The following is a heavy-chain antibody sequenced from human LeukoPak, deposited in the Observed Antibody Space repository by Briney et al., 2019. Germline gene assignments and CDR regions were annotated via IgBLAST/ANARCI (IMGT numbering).Heavy chain of an antibody. Sequence: PGRSLRLSCTASGFTFGDYAMSWVRQAPGKGREWVGFIRSKSYGGTTEYAASVKDRFTISRDDSKSVTYLKMNSVKTEDTAVYYCARPPSTLPAVIPDYWGQGTLVTVSS. D-gene: IGHD2-2*01. CDR1: GFTFGDYA. CDR3: ARPPSTLPAVIPDY. V-gene: IGHV3-49*04. J-gene: IGHJ4*02. CDR2: IRSKSYGGTT.